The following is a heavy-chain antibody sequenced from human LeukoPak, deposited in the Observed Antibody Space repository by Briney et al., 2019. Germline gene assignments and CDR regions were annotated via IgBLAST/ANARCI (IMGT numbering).Heavy chain of an antibody. V-gene: IGHV4-39*01. CDR3: ARQLGYCSSSSCSDRRFDP. CDR2: IYYSGST. D-gene: IGHD2-2*01. Sequence: SETLSLTCTVSGGSISSSNYYWGWLRQPPEKGLEWIGSIYYSGSTYYNPSLKSRVTISVDTSKNQFPLKLSSVTAADTALYYCARQLGYCSSSSCSDRRFDPWGQGTLVTVSS. J-gene: IGHJ5*02. CDR1: GGSISSSNYY.